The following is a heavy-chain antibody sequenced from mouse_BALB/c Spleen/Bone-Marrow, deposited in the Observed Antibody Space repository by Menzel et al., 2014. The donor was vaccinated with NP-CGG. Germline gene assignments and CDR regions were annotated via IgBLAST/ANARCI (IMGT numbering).Heavy chain of an antibody. J-gene: IGHJ2*01. CDR2: ISSGSNII. CDR1: GFTFSSFA. V-gene: IGHV5-17*02. CDR3: GRGDY. Sequence: EVHLVESGGGLVQPGGSRKLSCAASGFTFSSFAMHWIRQASEKGLEWVAFISSGSNIIHYADTVKGRFTISRDNPKNTLFLQMTSLRSEDTAMYYCGRGDYWGQGTTLTVSS.